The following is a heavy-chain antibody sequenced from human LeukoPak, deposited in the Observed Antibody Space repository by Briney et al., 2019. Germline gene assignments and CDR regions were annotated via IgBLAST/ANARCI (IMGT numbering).Heavy chain of an antibody. V-gene: IGHV3-30*02. J-gene: IGHJ4*02. CDR1: GFTFSSYG. CDR3: AKDVPVAYFDY. CDR2: IQYDGSNK. Sequence: GGSLRLSCAASGFTFSSYGMHWVRQAPGKGLEWVAFIQYDGSNKYYADSVKGRFTISRDNSKTTLYLQMNSLRAEDTAVYYCAKDVPVAYFDYWGQGTLVTVSS. D-gene: IGHD2-2*01.